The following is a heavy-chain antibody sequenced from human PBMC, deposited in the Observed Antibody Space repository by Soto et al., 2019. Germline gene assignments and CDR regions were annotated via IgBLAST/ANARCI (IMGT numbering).Heavy chain of an antibody. Sequence: QMQLVQSGPEVKKPGTSVKVSCKASGFTFTSSAVQWVRQARGQRLEWIGWIVVGSGNTNYAQKFQERVTITRDMSTSTAYMELSSLSSEDTAVYYCAAGDQLSTHYYGMDVWGQGTTVTVSS. CDR2: IVVGSGNT. V-gene: IGHV1-58*01. CDR1: GFTFTSSA. J-gene: IGHJ6*02. D-gene: IGHD2-2*01. CDR3: AAGDQLSTHYYGMDV.